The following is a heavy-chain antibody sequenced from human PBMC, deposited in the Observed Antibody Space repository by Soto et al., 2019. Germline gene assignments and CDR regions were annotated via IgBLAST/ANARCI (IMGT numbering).Heavy chain of an antibody. CDR1: GYTFTGYY. D-gene: IGHD3-3*01. CDR2: INPNSGGT. Sequence: GASVKVSCKASGYTFTGYYMHWVRQAPGQGLEWMGWINPNSGGTNYAQKFQGWVTMTRDTSISTAYMELSRLRSDDTAVYYCAREAYYDFWSGYWTHGMDVWGQGTTVTVSS. V-gene: IGHV1-2*04. J-gene: IGHJ6*02. CDR3: AREAYYDFWSGYWTHGMDV.